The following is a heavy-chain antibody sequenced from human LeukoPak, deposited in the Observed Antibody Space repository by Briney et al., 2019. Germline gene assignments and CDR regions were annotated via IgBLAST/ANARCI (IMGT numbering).Heavy chain of an antibody. Sequence: SETLSLTCSVSGDSIAATSYYWAWIRQPPGKGLEWIGSIYYGGNINYDPSLQSRATISIDTSKNQFSLSLTSVTAADTAVYFCARQIRYTYDPNWFHPWGQGTLVTVSS. V-gene: IGHV4-39*01. J-gene: IGHJ5*02. D-gene: IGHD5-12*01. CDR2: IYYGGNI. CDR1: GDSIAATSYY. CDR3: ARQIRYTYDPNWFHP.